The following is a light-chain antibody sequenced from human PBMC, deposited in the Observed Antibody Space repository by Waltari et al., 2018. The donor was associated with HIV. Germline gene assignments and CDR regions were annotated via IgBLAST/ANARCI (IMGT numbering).Light chain of an antibody. CDR2: EVT. V-gene: IGLV2-8*01. J-gene: IGLJ2*01. Sequence: QSALTQPPSASASPGQSVTISCTGTSSDVGGYNYLSWYQQHPGKAPKLMIYEVTKRPSGVPDRFSGSKSGNTASLTVSGLQAEDEADYYCSSYAGSSPHVVFGGGTKLTVL. CDR1: SSDVGGYNY. CDR3: SSYAGSSPHVV.